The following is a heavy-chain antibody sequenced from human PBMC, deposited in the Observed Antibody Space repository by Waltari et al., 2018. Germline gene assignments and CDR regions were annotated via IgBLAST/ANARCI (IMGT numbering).Heavy chain of an antibody. Sequence: EVQLLESGGGLVQPGGSLRLSCAASGFTFSTYGINWVRQAQGKGLEWVSTIDRGGPTYYADSVKGRFAISRDDSKNTVYLQMNSLRVEDTAVYYCAKDRRAVGDGVPGEDYWGQGTLVTVSS. D-gene: IGHD6-19*01. J-gene: IGHJ4*02. CDR1: GFTFSTYG. V-gene: IGHV3-23*01. CDR3: AKDRRAVGDGVPGEDY. CDR2: IDRGGPT.